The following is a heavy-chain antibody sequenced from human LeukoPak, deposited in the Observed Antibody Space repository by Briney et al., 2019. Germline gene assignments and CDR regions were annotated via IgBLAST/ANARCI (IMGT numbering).Heavy chain of an antibody. D-gene: IGHD1/OR15-1a*01. CDR2: IWYDGSNK. Sequence: GRSLRLSCAASGFTFSSYGMHWVRQAPGKGLEWVAVIWYDGSNKYYADSVKGRFTMSRDNAKNTVYLQMNSLRAEDTAIYYCTKTFRNTVAEYFHHWGQGTLVTVSS. CDR3: TKTFRNTVAEYFHH. J-gene: IGHJ1*01. V-gene: IGHV3-33*03. CDR1: GFTFSSYG.